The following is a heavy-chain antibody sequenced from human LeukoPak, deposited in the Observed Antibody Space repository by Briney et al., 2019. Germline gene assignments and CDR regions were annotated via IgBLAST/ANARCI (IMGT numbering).Heavy chain of an antibody. CDR2: INPNSGGT. J-gene: IGHJ4*02. CDR3: ARWGSGSGSYYNLDY. Sequence: ASVRVSCKASGYTFTGYYMHWVRQAPGQGLEWMGWINPNSGGTNYAQKFQGRVTMTRDTSISTAYMELSRLRSDDTAVYYCARWGSGSGSYYNLDYWGQGTLVTVSS. V-gene: IGHV1-2*02. CDR1: GYTFTGYY. D-gene: IGHD3-10*01.